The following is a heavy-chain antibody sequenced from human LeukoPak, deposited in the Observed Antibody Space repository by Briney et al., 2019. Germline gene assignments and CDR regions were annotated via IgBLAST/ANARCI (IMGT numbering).Heavy chain of an antibody. Sequence: GGSLRLSCAASGFTFSSYWMSWVRQAPGKGLEWVANIRQDGSEKYYVDSVKGRFTISRDNAKNSLYLQMDSLRAEDTAVYHCARDSVNSLWFGELFKGFDYWGQGTLVTVSS. V-gene: IGHV3-7*01. D-gene: IGHD3-10*01. CDR1: GFTFSSYW. CDR2: IRQDGSEK. CDR3: ARDSVNSLWFGELFKGFDY. J-gene: IGHJ4*02.